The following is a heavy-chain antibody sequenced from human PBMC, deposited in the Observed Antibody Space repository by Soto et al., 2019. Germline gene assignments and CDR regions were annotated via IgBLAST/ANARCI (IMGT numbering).Heavy chain of an antibody. CDR3: ARPPYGSGGYYSKGGNWFDP. CDR1: GYTFASYY. Sequence: GASAKVCCKASGYTFASYYRHWVRQAPGQGLEWTGIINPSGGSSSYAQKFQGRVTITRDTSASTAYMELSSLRSEDTAVYYCARPPYGSGGYYSKGGNWFDPWGQGTLVTVSS. J-gene: IGHJ5*02. V-gene: IGHV1-46*01. CDR2: INPSGGSS. D-gene: IGHD3-10*01.